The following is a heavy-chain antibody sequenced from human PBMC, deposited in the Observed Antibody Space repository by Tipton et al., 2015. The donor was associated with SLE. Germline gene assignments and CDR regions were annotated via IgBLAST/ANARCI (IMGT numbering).Heavy chain of an antibody. CDR1: GGSISNYY. V-gene: IGHV4-59*01. D-gene: IGHD2-2*01. CDR2: IYYSGST. CDR3: ASAYCSSTGCQTLWPCWFDP. Sequence: TLSLTCTVSGGSISNYYWSWIRQPPGKGLEWIGYIYYSGSTNYNPSLRSRVTISVDTSKNQFSLKLSSVTAADTAVYYCASAYCSSTGCQTLWPCWFDPWGQGPLVTVSS. J-gene: IGHJ5*02.